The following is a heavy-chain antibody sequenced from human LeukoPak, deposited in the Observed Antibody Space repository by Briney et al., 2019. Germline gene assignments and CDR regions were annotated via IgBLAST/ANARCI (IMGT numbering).Heavy chain of an antibody. Sequence: SETLSLTCTVSGGSISSSSYYWGWIRQPPGKGLEWIGEINHSGSTNYNPSLKSRVTISVDTSKNQFSLKLSSVTAADTAVYYCARVGGNSASGAFDIWGQGTMVTVSS. J-gene: IGHJ3*02. CDR1: GGSISSSSYY. V-gene: IGHV4-39*07. CDR2: INHSGST. D-gene: IGHD4-23*01. CDR3: ARVGGNSASGAFDI.